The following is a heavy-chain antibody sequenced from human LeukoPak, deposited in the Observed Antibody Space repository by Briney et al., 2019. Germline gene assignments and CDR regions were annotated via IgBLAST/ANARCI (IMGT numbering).Heavy chain of an antibody. V-gene: IGHV4-34*01. CDR2: INHSGST. CDR3: ASSCSGGSCSTPTRLDY. J-gene: IGHJ4*02. Sequence: PSETLSLTCAVYGGSFSGYYWSWIRQPPGKGLEWIGEINHSGSTNYNPSLKSRVTISVDTSKNQFSLKLSSVTAANTAVYYCASSCSGGSCSTPTRLDYWGQGTLVTVSS. D-gene: IGHD2-15*01. CDR1: GGSFSGYY.